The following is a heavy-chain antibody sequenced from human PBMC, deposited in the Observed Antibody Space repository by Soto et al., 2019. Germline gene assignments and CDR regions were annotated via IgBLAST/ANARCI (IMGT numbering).Heavy chain of an antibody. CDR1: GDSISSYY. Sequence: QVLLQESGPGLVKPSETLSLSCTVSGDSISSYYWGWIRQPPGKEMEWIGYVSPIWGSAYNPSLQSRVAITLDTAKSQFSLALTSVTATATAVYYCARPGFGALHGRVDVWGQGTTVTVSS. D-gene: IGHD3-10*01. CDR2: VSPIWGS. V-gene: IGHV4-59*08. CDR3: ARPGFGALHGRVDV. J-gene: IGHJ6*02.